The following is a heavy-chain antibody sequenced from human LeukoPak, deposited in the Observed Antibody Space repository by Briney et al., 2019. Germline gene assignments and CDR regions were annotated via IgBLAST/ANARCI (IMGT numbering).Heavy chain of an antibody. CDR1: GFSFSDYT. CDR3: ARDYGGYCSGGTCYLGWFDA. J-gene: IGHJ5*02. Sequence: GGSLRLSCAASGFSFSDYTINWIRQAPGKGLEWVSSITSRSYIYYADSVKGRFTISRDNAKNSLSLQMNSLRAEDTAVYYCARDYGGYCSGGTCYLGWFDAWGQGTLVTVSS. CDR2: ITSRSYI. V-gene: IGHV3-69-1*01. D-gene: IGHD2-15*01.